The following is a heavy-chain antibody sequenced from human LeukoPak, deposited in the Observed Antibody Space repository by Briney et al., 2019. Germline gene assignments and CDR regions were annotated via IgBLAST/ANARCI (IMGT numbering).Heavy chain of an antibody. CDR1: GGTFSSYA. V-gene: IGHV1-69*04. J-gene: IGHJ5*02. D-gene: IGHD3-10*01. CDR2: IIPNLGIA. CDR3: ARGDWITMVRGVGNWFDP. Sequence: GASVKVSCKASGGTFSSYAISWVRQAPGQGLEWMGRIIPNLGIANYAQKFQGRVTITADKSTSTAYMELSSLRSEDTAVYYCARGDWITMVRGVGNWFDPWGQGTLVTVSS.